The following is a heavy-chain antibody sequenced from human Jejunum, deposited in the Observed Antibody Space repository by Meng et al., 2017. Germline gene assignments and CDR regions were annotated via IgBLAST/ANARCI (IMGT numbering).Heavy chain of an antibody. J-gene: IGHJ4*02. D-gene: IGHD3-22*01. CDR2: VYHSGST. CDR1: GASISSSNW. Sequence: QVQLQESGPGLVKPSGTLSLTCGSSGASISSSNWWSWVRQPPGKGLEWIGEVYHSGSTNNNPSLRSRVIISVDKSNNQFSLRLSPVSAADTAIYYCARQTYYYESSGYGYAFDYWGQGTLVTVSS. V-gene: IGHV4-4*02. CDR3: ARQTYYYESSGYGYAFDY.